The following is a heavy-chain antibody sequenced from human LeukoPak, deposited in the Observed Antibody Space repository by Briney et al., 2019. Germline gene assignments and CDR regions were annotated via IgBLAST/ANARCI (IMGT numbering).Heavy chain of an antibody. CDR2: INHSGST. V-gene: IGHV4-34*01. D-gene: IGHD1-26*01. J-gene: IGHJ3*02. CDR3: AREWELDAFDI. Sequence: SETLSLTCAVYGGSFSGYYWSWIRQPPGKGLEWIGEINHSGSTNYNPSLKSRVTISVDTSKNQFSLKLSSVTAADTAVYYCAREWELDAFDIWGQGTMVTASS. CDR1: GGSFSGYY.